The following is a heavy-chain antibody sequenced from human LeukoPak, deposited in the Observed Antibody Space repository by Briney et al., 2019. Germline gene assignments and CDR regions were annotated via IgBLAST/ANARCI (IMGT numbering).Heavy chain of an antibody. CDR3: ARPRGYDGSGSYYN. CDR1: GFTFSSYG. J-gene: IGHJ4*02. Sequence: GRSLRLSCAASGFTFSSYGMHWVRQAPGKGLEWVAVIWYDGSNKYYADSVKGRLTISRDNSKNTLYLQMNSLRAEDTAVYYCARPRGYDGSGSYYNWGQGTLVTVSS. D-gene: IGHD3-10*01. CDR2: IWYDGSNK. V-gene: IGHV3-33*01.